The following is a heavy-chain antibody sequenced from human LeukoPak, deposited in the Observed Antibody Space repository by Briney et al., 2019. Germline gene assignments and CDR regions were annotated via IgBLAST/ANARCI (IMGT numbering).Heavy chain of an antibody. CDR2: IRYDGSNK. CDR3: SLYSMVQSLDY. D-gene: IGHD4/OR15-4a*01. Sequence: PGGSLRLSCAASGFTFSSYGMHWVRQAPGKGLEWVAFIRYDGSNKYYAGSVKGRFTISRDNSKNTLYLQMNSLRAEDTAVYYCSLYSMVQSLDYWGQGTLVTVSS. J-gene: IGHJ4*02. CDR1: GFTFSSYG. V-gene: IGHV3-30*02.